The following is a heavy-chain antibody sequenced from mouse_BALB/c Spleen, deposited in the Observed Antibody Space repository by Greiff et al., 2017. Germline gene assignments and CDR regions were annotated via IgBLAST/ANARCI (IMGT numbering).Heavy chain of an antibody. CDR1: GYTFTSYW. CDR3: TRSDYGDY. Sequence: QVHVKQPGAELVRPGASVKLSCKASGYTFTSYWINWVKQRPGQGLEWIGNIYPSDSYTNYNQKFKDKATLTVDKSSSTAYMQLSSPTSEDSAVYYCTRSDYGDYWGQGTTLTVSS. CDR2: IYPSDSYT. V-gene: IGHV1-69*02. J-gene: IGHJ2*01.